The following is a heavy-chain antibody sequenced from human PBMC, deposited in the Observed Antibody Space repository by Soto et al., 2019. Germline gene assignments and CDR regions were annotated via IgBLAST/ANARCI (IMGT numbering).Heavy chain of an antibody. CDR2: ISYDGSNE. V-gene: IGHV3-30-3*01. CDR1: GFTFSSYA. CDR3: ARAYEGDYFDY. J-gene: IGHJ4*02. Sequence: QVQLVESGGGVVQPGRSLRLSCAASGFTFSSYAMHWVRQAPGKGLEWVAVISYDGSNEYYADSVKGRFTISRDNSKNTLYLQMNSLRAEDTAVYYCARAYEGDYFDYWGQGTLVTVSS. D-gene: IGHD3-16*01.